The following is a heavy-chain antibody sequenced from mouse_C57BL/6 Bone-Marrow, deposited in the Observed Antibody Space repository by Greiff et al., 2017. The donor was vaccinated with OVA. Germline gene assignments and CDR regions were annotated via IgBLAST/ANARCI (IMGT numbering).Heavy chain of an antibody. Sequence: DVHLVESGGGLVQPGGSLKLSCAASGFTFSDYGMAWVRQAPRKGPEWVAFISNLAYSIYYADTVTGRFTISRENAKNTLYLEMSSLRSEDTAMYYCARTSYDGYYTWFAYWGQGTLVTVSA. J-gene: IGHJ3*01. V-gene: IGHV5-15*01. CDR2: ISNLAYSI. CDR1: GFTFSDYG. CDR3: ARTSYDGYYTWFAY. D-gene: IGHD2-3*01.